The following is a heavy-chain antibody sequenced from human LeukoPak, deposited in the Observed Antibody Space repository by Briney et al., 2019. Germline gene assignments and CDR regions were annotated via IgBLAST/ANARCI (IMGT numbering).Heavy chain of an antibody. CDR1: GGSFSGYY. Sequence: PSETLSLTCAVYGGSFSGYYCSWIRQPPGKGLEWIGEINHSGSTNYNPSLKSRVTISVDTSKNQFSLKLSSVTAADTAVYYCARYDSSGTRGYWGQGTLVTVSS. V-gene: IGHV4-34*01. J-gene: IGHJ4*02. CDR3: ARYDSSGTRGY. CDR2: INHSGST. D-gene: IGHD3-22*01.